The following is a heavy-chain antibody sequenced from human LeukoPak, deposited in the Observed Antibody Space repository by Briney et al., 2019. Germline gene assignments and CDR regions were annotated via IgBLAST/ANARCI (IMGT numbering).Heavy chain of an antibody. J-gene: IGHJ3*02. V-gene: IGHV3-66*01. CDR3: GRDISSGYYDAFDI. Sequence: GGSLRLSCAASGFTVSSNYISWVRQAPGKGLEWVSIIYSGGSTYYADSVKGRFTISRDNSKNTLYLQMNSLRAEDTAVYYCGRDISSGYYDAFDIWGQGTMVTVSS. CDR2: IYSGGST. D-gene: IGHD3-22*01. CDR1: GFTVSSNY.